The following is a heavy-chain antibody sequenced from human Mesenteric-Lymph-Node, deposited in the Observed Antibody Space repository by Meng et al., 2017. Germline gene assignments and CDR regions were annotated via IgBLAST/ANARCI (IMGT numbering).Heavy chain of an antibody. Sequence: GESLKISCAASGFSFSSYGMHWVRQAPGKGLEWVAAIWYDGSNKYYIDSVKGRFTISRDNSKNTLYLQMNSLRAEDTAIYYCTREVYIAAVGSGDFDIWGQGTMVTVSS. CDR2: IWYDGSNK. CDR3: TREVYIAAVGSGDFDI. D-gene: IGHD6-25*01. V-gene: IGHV3-33*01. CDR1: GFSFSSYG. J-gene: IGHJ3*02.